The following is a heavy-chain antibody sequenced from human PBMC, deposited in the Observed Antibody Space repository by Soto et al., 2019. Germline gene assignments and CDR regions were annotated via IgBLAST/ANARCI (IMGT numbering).Heavy chain of an antibody. D-gene: IGHD2-2*01. V-gene: IGHV1-46*03. Sequence: QVQLVQSGAEVKKSGASVKVSCKASGYTFANHYIHWVRQAPGQGLEWMGIINPRGASTSYAQKFQGRVTMTRDTSTSTVYMELGSLSSEDSAVYYCTRGVSTSSPYASDMWGQGALVTVSS. CDR1: GYTFANHY. J-gene: IGHJ3*02. CDR3: TRGVSTSSPYASDM. CDR2: INPRGAST.